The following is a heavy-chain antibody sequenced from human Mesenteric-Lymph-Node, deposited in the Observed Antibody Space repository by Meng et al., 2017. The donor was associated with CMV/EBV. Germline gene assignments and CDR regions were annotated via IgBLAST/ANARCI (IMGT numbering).Heavy chain of an antibody. CDR1: SSYN. D-gene: IGHD2-2*01. CDR3: ASSLGYCSSASCRSYYYYGMDV. Sequence: GESLKISCAVFSSYNMNWVRQAPGKGLEWVSYISSSSSSKFYADSVKGRFTISRDNARNSLYLQMNSLRAEDTAVYYCASSLGYCSSASCRSYYYYGMDVWGQGTTVTVSS. CDR2: ISSSSSSK. V-gene: IGHV3-48*04. J-gene: IGHJ6*02.